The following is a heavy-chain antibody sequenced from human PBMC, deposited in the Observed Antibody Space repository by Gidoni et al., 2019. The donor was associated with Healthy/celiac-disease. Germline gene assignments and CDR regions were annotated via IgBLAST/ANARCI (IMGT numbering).Heavy chain of an antibody. D-gene: IGHD2-15*01. CDR1: GFTFDDYT. Sequence: EVQLVESGGVVVQPGGSLRLSCAASGFTFDDYTMHWVRQAPGKGLEWVSLISWDGGSTYYADSVKGRFTISRDNSKNSLYLQMNSLRTEDTALYYCAGSGGIGTYGMDVWGQGTTVTVSS. CDR3: AGSGGIGTYGMDV. CDR2: ISWDGGST. V-gene: IGHV3-43*01. J-gene: IGHJ6*02.